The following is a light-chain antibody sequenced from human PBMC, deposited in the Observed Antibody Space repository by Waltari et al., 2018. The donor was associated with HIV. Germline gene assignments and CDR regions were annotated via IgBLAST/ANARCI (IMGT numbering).Light chain of an antibody. CDR2: GAS. J-gene: IGKJ4*01. Sequence: EIVLTQYPGTLSLSPGESAPLSCRASQSVSSSYLAWYQQTPGQAPRLLIDGASSRATGIPDRFSGSGSGTDCTLTISRLEPEDFAVYYCQQYGSSPLTFGGGTKVEIK. CDR3: QQYGSSPLT. V-gene: IGKV3-20*01. CDR1: QSVSSSY.